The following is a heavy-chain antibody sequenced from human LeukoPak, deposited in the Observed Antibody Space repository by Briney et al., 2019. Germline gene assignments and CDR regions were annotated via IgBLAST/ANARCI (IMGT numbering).Heavy chain of an antibody. D-gene: IGHD6-19*01. CDR1: GFTFSTYG. J-gene: IGHJ4*02. V-gene: IGHV3-30*02. Sequence: QPGGSLRLSCAASGFTFSTYGMHWVRQAPGKGLEWVAFIRYDGSNKYYVDSVKGGFTISRENSKNTLYLEMNNLRAEATAVYYCAKNLPYSSGSFDYWGQGILVTVSS. CDR3: AKNLPYSSGSFDY. CDR2: IRYDGSNK.